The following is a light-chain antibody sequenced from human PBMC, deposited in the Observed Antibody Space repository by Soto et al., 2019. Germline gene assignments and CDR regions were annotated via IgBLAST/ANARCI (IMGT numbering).Light chain of an antibody. Sequence: DIVLTQSPLSLPVTPGDPTYISCRSXQSLLQNNGYNYLDWYLRKPGQSPQLLIYLGSNRSSVVPDRFSGSGSGTDFTLKINRVEAEDVGVYYCMQALQTLTFGQGTRLEIK. J-gene: IGKJ5*01. CDR3: MQALQTLT. V-gene: IGKV2-28*01. CDR2: LGS. CDR1: QSLLQNNGYNY.